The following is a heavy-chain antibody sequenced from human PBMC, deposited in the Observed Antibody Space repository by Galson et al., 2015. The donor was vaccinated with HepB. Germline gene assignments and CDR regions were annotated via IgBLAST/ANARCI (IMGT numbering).Heavy chain of an antibody. CDR3: ARDPRATGTTGPFDY. D-gene: IGHD1-7*01. V-gene: IGHV3-23*01. CDR2: ISGRGGNT. CDR1: GFTFSNYA. J-gene: IGHJ4*02. Sequence: SLRLSCAASGFTFSNYAMSWVRQAPGKGLEWVSIISGRGGNTYHADSVKGRFTISRDNSKNTTYLQMNSLRAEDTAIYYCARDPRATGTTGPFDYWGQGTVVTVSS.